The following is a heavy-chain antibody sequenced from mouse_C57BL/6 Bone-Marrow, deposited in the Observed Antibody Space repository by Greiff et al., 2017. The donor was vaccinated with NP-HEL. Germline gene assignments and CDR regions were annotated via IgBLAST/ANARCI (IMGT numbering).Heavy chain of an antibody. V-gene: IGHV7-3*01. CDR1: GFTFTDYY. Sequence: EVKLMESGGGLVQPGGSLSLSCAASGFTFTDYYMSWVRQPPGKALEWLGFIRNKANGYTSEYSASVKGRFTISRDNSQSILYLQMNALRAEDSATYYCERYFDYYGSSYCAMDYWGQGTSVTVSS. CDR2: IRNKANGYTS. J-gene: IGHJ4*01. CDR3: ERYFDYYGSSYCAMDY. D-gene: IGHD1-1*01.